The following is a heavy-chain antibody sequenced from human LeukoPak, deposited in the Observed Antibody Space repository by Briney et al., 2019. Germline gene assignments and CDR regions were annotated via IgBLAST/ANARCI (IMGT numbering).Heavy chain of an antibody. V-gene: IGHV3-7*01. CDR2: IKQDGSEK. CDR3: ARRLAYDYVWGSYRSYVYYFDY. D-gene: IGHD3-16*02. Sequence: GGSLRLSCAASGFTFSSYWMSWVRQAPGKGLEWVANIKQDGSEKYYVDSVKGRFTISRDNAKNSLYLQMNSLRAEDTAVYYSARRLAYDYVWGSYRSYVYYFDYWGQGTLVTVSS. J-gene: IGHJ4*02. CDR1: GFTFSSYW.